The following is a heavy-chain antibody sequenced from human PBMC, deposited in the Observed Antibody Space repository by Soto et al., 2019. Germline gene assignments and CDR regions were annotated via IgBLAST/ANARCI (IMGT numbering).Heavy chain of an antibody. CDR3: ARRYGSCFDY. CDR1: GGSISSYY. CDR2: IYYSGST. Sequence: QVQLQESGPGLVKPSETLSLTCTVSGGSISSYYWSWIRQPPGKGLEWIGYIYYSGSTNYNPSLRSLFTTSVDTSKNQFSLELSSLTAADTAVYYCARRYGSCFDYWGQGTLVTVSS. D-gene: IGHD5-18*01. V-gene: IGHV4-59*08. J-gene: IGHJ4*02.